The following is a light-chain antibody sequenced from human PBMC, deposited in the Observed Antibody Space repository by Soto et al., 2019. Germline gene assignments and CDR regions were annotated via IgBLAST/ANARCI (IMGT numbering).Light chain of an antibody. J-gene: IGLJ1*01. CDR3: AAWDDSLNGYV. CDR1: SSNIGSNP. Sequence: QLVLTQPPSASGTPGQRVTISCSGSSSNIGSNPVAWYQQLPGTAPNLLFYNDNQRPSGVPDQFSGSKSGTSASLAISGLQSDDEADYYCAAWDDSLNGYVFGTGTKLTVL. V-gene: IGLV1-44*01. CDR2: NDN.